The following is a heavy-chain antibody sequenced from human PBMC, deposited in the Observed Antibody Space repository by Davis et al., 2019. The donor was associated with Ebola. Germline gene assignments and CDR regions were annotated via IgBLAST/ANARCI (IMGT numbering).Heavy chain of an antibody. Sequence: PSETLSLTCTVSGGSISSRTYYWAWIRQPPGKGLERIGYVYYSGSTYYNPSLKSRVTISVDTSKNQFSLKLSSVTAADTAVYYYARDDYGDYGGAFDIWGQGTMVTVSS. CDR1: GGSISSRTYY. CDR3: ARDDYGDYGGAFDI. V-gene: IGHV4-39*07. D-gene: IGHD4-17*01. J-gene: IGHJ3*02. CDR2: VYYSGST.